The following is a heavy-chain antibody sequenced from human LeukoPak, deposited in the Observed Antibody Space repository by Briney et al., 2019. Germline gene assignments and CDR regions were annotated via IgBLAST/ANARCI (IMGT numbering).Heavy chain of an antibody. J-gene: IGHJ5*02. CDR1: GYTFTSHY. V-gene: IGHV1-46*01. Sequence: GASVKVSCKASGYTFTSHYMHWVRQAPGQGLEWMGLINPSGGSTRYAQKFQGRVTMTRDMSTSTVYMELSSLRSEDTAVYYCARALPHRRLMDTTMEQHWFDPWGQGTLVTVSS. CDR2: INPSGGST. CDR3: ARALPHRRLMDTTMEQHWFDP. D-gene: IGHD5-18*01.